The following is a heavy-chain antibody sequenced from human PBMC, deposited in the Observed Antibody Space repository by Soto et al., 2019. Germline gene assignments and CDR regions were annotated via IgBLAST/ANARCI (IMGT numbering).Heavy chain of an antibody. CDR3: ARGDYGDFLRSDAFDI. CDR1: GGAISRYY. Sequence: QVQLQESGPGLVKHSETLSLTCTVSGGAISRYYWGCIRQPPGKGLEWIVFIYYGGSTNYNPSLKSRVTISVDTSKNQFSLKLSSVTAADTAVYYCARGDYGDFLRSDAFDIWGQGTMVTVSS. D-gene: IGHD4-17*01. J-gene: IGHJ3*02. CDR2: IYYGGST. V-gene: IGHV4-59*01.